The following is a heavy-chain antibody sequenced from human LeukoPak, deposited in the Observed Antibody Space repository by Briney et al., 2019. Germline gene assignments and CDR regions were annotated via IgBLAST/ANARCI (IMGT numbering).Heavy chain of an antibody. V-gene: IGHV5-51*04. CDR1: GYSFTTYW. J-gene: IGHJ4*02. Sequence: GESLKISCKGSGYSFTTYWIAWGRQMPGKGLEWMGIIYPGDSDTRFSPSFQGQVTISADKPLSTAYLQWSSLKASDTAMYYCASLDYGNGGYWGQGTRVTVSS. D-gene: IGHD4-17*01. CDR2: IYPGDSDT. CDR3: ASLDYGNGGY.